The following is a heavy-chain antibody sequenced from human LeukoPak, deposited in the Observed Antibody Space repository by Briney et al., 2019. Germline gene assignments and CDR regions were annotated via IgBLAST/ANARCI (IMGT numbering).Heavy chain of an antibody. CDR2: ISYDGSNK. Sequence: GGSLRLSCAASGFTFSSYAMHWVRQAPGKGLEWVAVISYDGSNKYYADSVKGRFTISRDNSKNTLYLQMNSLRAEDTAVYYCAKDRRGTTVTTMDYWGQGTLVTVSS. CDR3: AKDRRGTTVTTMDY. CDR1: GFTFSSYA. V-gene: IGHV3-30-3*01. D-gene: IGHD4-17*01. J-gene: IGHJ4*02.